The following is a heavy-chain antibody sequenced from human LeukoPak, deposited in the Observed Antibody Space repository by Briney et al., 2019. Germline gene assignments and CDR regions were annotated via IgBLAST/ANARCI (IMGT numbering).Heavy chain of an antibody. CDR3: ARVGRVGATLDAFDI. V-gene: IGHV3-33*01. CDR1: GFSFSTYA. Sequence: PGMSLRLSCAASGFSFSTYAMHWVRQAPGKGLDWVAMIWSDGSNQYYADSVKGRFTISRDNSKNTLYLQMNSLRAEDTAVYYCARVGRVGATLDAFDIWGQGTMVTVSS. D-gene: IGHD1-26*01. J-gene: IGHJ3*02. CDR2: IWSDGSNQ.